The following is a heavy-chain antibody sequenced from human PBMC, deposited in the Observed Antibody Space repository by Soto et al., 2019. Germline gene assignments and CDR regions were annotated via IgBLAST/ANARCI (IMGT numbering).Heavy chain of an antibody. V-gene: IGHV4-31*03. J-gene: IGHJ5*02. D-gene: IGHD2-15*01. CDR2: IYYRGST. CDR3: ATTGSGVAWRWFDP. Sequence: PSETLSLTCTVSGDSISSGAYYWSWIRQHPGKGLEWIGYIYYRGSTYYNPSLKSRVTISVDTSKNQFSLKLSSVTAADTAVYYCATTGSGVAWRWFDPWGQGTLVTVSS. CDR1: GDSISSGAYY.